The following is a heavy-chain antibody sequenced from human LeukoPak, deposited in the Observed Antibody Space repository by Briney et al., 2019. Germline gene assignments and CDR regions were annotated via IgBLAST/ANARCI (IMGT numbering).Heavy chain of an antibody. CDR1: GFHLSNNY. V-gene: IGHV3-53*01. D-gene: IGHD6-19*01. J-gene: IGHJ4*02. CDR3: VRRGDASSGWGDHDY. Sequence: GGALRLSCAASGFHLSNNYMRGVRPAPGEGLEWVASIYNRGSTSYVDAVEGRFTISRDNSKNMVHLQMSSLTGEDTALYYCVRRGDASSGWGDHDYWGQGALVTVSS. CDR2: IYNRGST.